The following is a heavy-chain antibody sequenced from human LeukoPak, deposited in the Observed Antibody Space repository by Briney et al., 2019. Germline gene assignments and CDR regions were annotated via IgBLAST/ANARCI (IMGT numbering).Heavy chain of an antibody. CDR1: GFTFDDYA. J-gene: IGHJ3*02. Sequence: PGGPLRLSCAASGFTFDDYAMHWVRQAPGKGLEWVSGISWNSGSIGDADSVKGRFTISRDNAKNSLYLQMNSLRAEDMALYYCAKDVEGAFDIWGQGTMVTVSS. V-gene: IGHV3-9*03. CDR2: ISWNSGSI. CDR3: AKDVEGAFDI.